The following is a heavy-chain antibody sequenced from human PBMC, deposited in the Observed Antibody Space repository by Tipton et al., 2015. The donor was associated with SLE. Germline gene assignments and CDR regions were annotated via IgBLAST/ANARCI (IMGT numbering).Heavy chain of an antibody. CDR1: GGFIRGYY. D-gene: IGHD2-15*01. CDR3: ATVNCSLGGCILAP. Sequence: TLSLTCTVSGGFIRGYYWSWIRQPPGKGLEWIGYIYYSGSTNYNPSLKSRVTISVDPSKNQFSLKLSSVTAADTAVYYCATVNCSLGGCILAPWCRGTLVTVSS. J-gene: IGHJ5*02. V-gene: IGHV4-59*01. CDR2: IYYSGST.